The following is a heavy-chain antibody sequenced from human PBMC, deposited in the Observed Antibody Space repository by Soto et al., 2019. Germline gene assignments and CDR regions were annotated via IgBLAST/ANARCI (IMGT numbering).Heavy chain of an antibody. CDR2: SSGRGGST. J-gene: IGHJ4*02. CDR3: ENPFLMITFVGVIPMVY. V-gene: IGHV3-23*01. Sequence: EVQLLESGGGLVQPGGSLRLYCAASGFTFSSYAMLWVRQAAGKGLEWFSASSGRGGSTYYADSAKGRFTISRDNSKNTLYLQMNSMRSEDTAVYYCENPFLMITFVGVIPMVYWGQGTLVTVSS. D-gene: IGHD3-16*02. CDR1: GFTFSSYA.